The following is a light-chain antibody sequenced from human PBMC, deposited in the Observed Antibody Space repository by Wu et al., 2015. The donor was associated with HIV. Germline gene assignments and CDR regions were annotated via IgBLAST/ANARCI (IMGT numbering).Light chain of an antibody. CDR1: QNIRTY. CDR3: QQSYSSPYT. CDR2: ATS. V-gene: IGKV1-39*01. J-gene: IGKJ2*01. Sequence: DIQMTQSPSSLSASVGDTVTITCRASQNIRTYLNWYQQKPGKAPNLLIYATSNLQNGVPSRFSGSGSGTDFTLTISSLQPEDFATYYCQQSYSSPYTFGQGTKVEIK.